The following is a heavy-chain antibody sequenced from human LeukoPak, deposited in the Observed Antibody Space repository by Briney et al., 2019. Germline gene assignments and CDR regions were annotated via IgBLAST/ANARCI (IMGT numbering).Heavy chain of an antibody. CDR3: AKGRLVLDY. V-gene: IGHV3-74*01. J-gene: IGHJ4*02. CDR2: INSDGSST. D-gene: IGHD6-6*01. Sequence: GGSLRLSCAASGFTFSSYWMHWVRQAPGKGLVWVSRINSDGSSTSYADSVKGRFAISRGNSKNTLYLQMDSLRAEDTAVYYCAKGRLVLDYWGQGTLVTVSS. CDR1: GFTFSSYW.